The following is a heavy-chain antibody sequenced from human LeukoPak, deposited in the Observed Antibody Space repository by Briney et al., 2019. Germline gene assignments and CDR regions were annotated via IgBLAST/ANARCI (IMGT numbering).Heavy chain of an antibody. CDR3: AKDYGSGSDYYYYGMDV. Sequence: TGGSLRLSCAASGFTFDDYAMHWVQQAPGKGLEWVSGISWNSGSIGYADSVRGRFTISRDNAKNSLYQQMNSLRAEDTALYYCAKDYGSGSDYYYYGMDVWGQGTTVTVSS. CDR2: ISWNSGSI. J-gene: IGHJ6*02. V-gene: IGHV3-9*01. D-gene: IGHD3-10*01. CDR1: GFTFDDYA.